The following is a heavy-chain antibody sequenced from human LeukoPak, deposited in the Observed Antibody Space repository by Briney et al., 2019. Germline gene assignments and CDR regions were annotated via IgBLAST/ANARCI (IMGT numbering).Heavy chain of an antibody. V-gene: IGHV4-4*02. J-gene: IGHJ4*02. CDR3: ARVVEEVYDY. Sequence: SGTLSLTCAVSGGSISSSNWWSWIRQPPGKGLEWIGYIYYSGGTNYNPSLKSRVTISVDTSKNQFSLKLSSVTAADTAVYYCARVVEEVYDYWGQGTLVTVSS. D-gene: IGHD1-26*01. CDR2: IYYSGGT. CDR1: GGSISSSNW.